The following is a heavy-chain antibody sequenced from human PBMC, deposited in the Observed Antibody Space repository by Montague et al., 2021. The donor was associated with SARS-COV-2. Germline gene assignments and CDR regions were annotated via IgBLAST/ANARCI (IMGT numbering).Heavy chain of an antibody. Sequence: SETLSLTCAISGGSFSNYYWSWIRQPPGKGLEWIGEVNQSGTTIYNPSVKSGVTISEDTSKNQFYLRLNSVTAADTAVYYCARERRYCSGGSCYSGWFDPWGQGTLVTVSS. CDR1: GGSFSNYY. D-gene: IGHD2-15*01. V-gene: IGHV4-34*01. J-gene: IGHJ5*02. CDR2: VNQSGTT. CDR3: ARERRYCSGGSCYSGWFDP.